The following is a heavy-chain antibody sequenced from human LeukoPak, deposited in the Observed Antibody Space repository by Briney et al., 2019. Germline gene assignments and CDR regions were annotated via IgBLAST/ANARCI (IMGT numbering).Heavy chain of an antibody. CDR2: VYPGASDT. J-gene: IGHJ6*03. CDR1: GYTFSRYW. V-gene: IGHV5-51*01. D-gene: IGHD3-10*01. CDR3: ARHFYYDSRTYYKDYYYYMDV. Sequence: GESLKISCKGSGYTFSRYWIGWVRQMPGKGLEWMGIVYPGASDTIYSPSFQGQVTISADRFIDTAYLQWSSLKASDTAMYYCARHFYYDSRTYYKDYYYYMDVCGEGTSVTVTS.